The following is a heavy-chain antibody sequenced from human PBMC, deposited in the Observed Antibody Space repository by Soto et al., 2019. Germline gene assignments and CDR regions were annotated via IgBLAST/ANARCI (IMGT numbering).Heavy chain of an antibody. CDR3: ARTNSRGQWAAWE. CDR1: CDSVTGGIYF. CDR2: ISSRGNT. J-gene: IGHJ4*02. D-gene: IGHD3-22*01. Sequence: SETVSITCTVSCDSVTGGIYFWSLIRQPPRKGLEWIGNISSRGNTDYNHSLKSRVTISIDASKNQFSLKLSSVTAADTAMSYCARTNSRGQWAAWEGGQGTLVTVSS. V-gene: IGHV4-61*01.